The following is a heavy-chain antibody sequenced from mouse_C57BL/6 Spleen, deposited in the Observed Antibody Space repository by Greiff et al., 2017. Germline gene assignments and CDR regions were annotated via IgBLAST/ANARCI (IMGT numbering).Heavy chain of an antibody. Sequence: QVQLQQPGAELVMPGASVKLSCKASGYTFTSYWMHWVKQRPGQGLEWIGEIDPSDSYTNYNQKFKGKSTLTVDKSSSTAYMQLSSLPSEDSAVYYCARGKPAFDYRGQGTTLTVSS. J-gene: IGHJ2*01. CDR1: GYTFTSYW. V-gene: IGHV1-69*01. D-gene: IGHD6-1*01. CDR3: ARGKPAFDY. CDR2: IDPSDSYT.